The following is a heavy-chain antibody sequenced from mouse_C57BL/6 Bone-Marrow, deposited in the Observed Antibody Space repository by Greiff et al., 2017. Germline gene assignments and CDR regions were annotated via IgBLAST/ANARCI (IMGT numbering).Heavy chain of an antibody. J-gene: IGHJ1*03. CDR3: ARYYGNNWYFDV. CDR1: GYTFTSYW. Sequence: QVQLQQPGAELVKPGASVKMSCKASGYTFTSYWITWVKQRPGQGLEWIGDIYPGSGSTNYNEKFKSKATLTVDTSSITAYMQLSSLTSEDSAVYYCARYYGNNWYFDVWGTGTTVTVSS. D-gene: IGHD2-1*01. CDR2: IYPGSGST. V-gene: IGHV1-55*01.